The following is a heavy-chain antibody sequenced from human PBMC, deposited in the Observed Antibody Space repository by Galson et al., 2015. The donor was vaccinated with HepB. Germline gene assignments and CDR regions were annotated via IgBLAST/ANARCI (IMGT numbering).Heavy chain of an antibody. V-gene: IGHV3-30*04. D-gene: IGHD6-13*01. CDR3: ARAFKPAGRVDYYYGMDV. CDR2: ISYDGSNK. J-gene: IGHJ6*02. CDR1: GFTFSSYA. Sequence: SLRLSCAASGFTFSSYAMHWVRQAPGKGLEWVAVISYDGSNKYYADSVKGRFTISRDNSKNTLYLQMNSLRAEDTAVYYCARAFKPAGRVDYYYGMDVWGQGTTVTVSS.